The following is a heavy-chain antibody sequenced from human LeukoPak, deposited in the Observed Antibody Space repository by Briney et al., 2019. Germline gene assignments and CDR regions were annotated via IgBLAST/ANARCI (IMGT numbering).Heavy chain of an antibody. J-gene: IGHJ6*02. V-gene: IGHV4-4*07. CDR3: ARGDSTNQDGDYYGLDV. CDR1: GGSISGYY. CDR2: IYSSGST. D-gene: IGHD5/OR15-5a*01. Sequence: SETLSLTCTVSGGSISGYYWSWIRQSAGKGLEWIGRIYSSGSTNYNPSLKGRATMSVDTSKNHFSLNLSFVTAADTAVYYCARGDSTNQDGDYYGLDVWGQGTTDTVSS.